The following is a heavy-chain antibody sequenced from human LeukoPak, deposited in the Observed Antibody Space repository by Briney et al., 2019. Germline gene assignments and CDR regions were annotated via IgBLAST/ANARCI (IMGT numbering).Heavy chain of an antibody. CDR3: AKDYEGGLDY. CDR1: GFTFSSDS. V-gene: IGHV3-23*01. Sequence: GGSLRLSCAASGFTFSSDSMTWVRRAPGKGLEWVSAISGSGGSTYYADSVKGRFTISRDNSKNTLYLQMNSLRAEDTAVYYCAKDYEGGLDYWGQGTLVTVSS. D-gene: IGHD5-12*01. CDR2: ISGSGGST. J-gene: IGHJ4*02.